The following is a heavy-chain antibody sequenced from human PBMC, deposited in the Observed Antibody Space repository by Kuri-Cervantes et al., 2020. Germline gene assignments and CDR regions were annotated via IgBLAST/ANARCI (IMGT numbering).Heavy chain of an antibody. D-gene: IGHD4-11*01. Sequence: ASVKVSCKVSGYTLTELSVHWVRQAPGKGLEWMGGFDPEDGETIYAQKFQGRVTMTEDTSTDTAYMELSSLRSEDTAVYYCARATTVTTGYYMDVWGKGTTVTVSS. CDR1: GYTLTELS. CDR3: ARATTVTTGYYMDV. CDR2: FDPEDGET. J-gene: IGHJ6*03. V-gene: IGHV1-24*01.